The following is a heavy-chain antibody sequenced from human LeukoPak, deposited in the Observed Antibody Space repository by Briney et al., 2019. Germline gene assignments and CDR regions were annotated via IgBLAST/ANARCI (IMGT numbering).Heavy chain of an antibody. V-gene: IGHV3-23*01. CDR3: ARDLGIAARPVFDQ. J-gene: IGHJ4*02. D-gene: IGHD6-6*01. CDR1: GFIFSGYG. Sequence: GGSLRLSCAASGFIFSGYGMNWVRQAPGKGLEWVSTFSGSGRNTYYVDSVKGRFTISRDDSKNTLYLQMDSLRAEDTAVYYCARDLGIAARPVFDQWGQGTLVTVSS. CDR2: FSGSGRNT.